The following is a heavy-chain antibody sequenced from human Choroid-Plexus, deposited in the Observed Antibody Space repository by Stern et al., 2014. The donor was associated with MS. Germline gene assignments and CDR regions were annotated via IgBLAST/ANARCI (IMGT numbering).Heavy chain of an antibody. Sequence: VQLVESGGGVAQPGRPLILSCAASGFTFSNFGMHWVLQAPGKGLLWVALISDDGSDKYYADSVKGRFPMFRDNSKNTLYMHMNSLRAEDTAVYYCAKDRQWSTSFFDYWGQGSLVTVSS. V-gene: IGHV3-30*18. CDR1: GFTFSNFG. CDR3: AKDRQWSTSFFDY. CDR2: ISDDGSDK. D-gene: IGHD2-15*01. J-gene: IGHJ4*02.